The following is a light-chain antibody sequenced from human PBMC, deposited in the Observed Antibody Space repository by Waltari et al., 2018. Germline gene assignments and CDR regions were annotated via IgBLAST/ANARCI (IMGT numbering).Light chain of an antibody. CDR3: NTRDISGDHLV. Sequence: SSEMTQEPAVSVALGQTVRITCQGGGLRTFYANWDQQKPGQAPLLVNYDENKRPSGIPDRFTGSRSGNTASLTISGAQAEDEADYYCNTRDISGDHLVFGSGTKVTVL. CDR2: DEN. CDR1: GLRTFY. V-gene: IGLV3-19*01. J-gene: IGLJ1*01.